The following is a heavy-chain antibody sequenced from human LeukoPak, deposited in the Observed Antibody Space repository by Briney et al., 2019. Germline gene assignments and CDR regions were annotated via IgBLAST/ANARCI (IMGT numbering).Heavy chain of an antibody. CDR3: ASQKGYYDILTRDYYYGMDV. D-gene: IGHD3-9*01. CDR2: ISSSSSYI. J-gene: IGHJ6*02. Sequence: GGSLRLSCAASGFTFSSYSMNWVRQAPGKGLEWVSSISSSSSYIYYADSVKGRFTISRDNAKNSLYLQMNSLRAEDTAVYYCASQKGYYDILTRDYYYGMDVWGQRTTVTLSS. V-gene: IGHV3-21*01. CDR1: GFTFSSYS.